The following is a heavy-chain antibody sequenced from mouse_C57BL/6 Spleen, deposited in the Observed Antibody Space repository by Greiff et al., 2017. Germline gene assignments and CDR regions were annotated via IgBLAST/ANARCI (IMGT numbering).Heavy chain of an antibody. Sequence: QVHVKQSGPELVKPGASVKISCKASGYSFTSYYIHWVKQRPGQGLEWIGWIYPGSGNTKYNEKVKGKATLSADTSSSTAYMQLSSLTSEDSAVYYCARWCTALEGDYWGQGTTLTVSS. V-gene: IGHV1-66*01. D-gene: IGHD1-1*02. J-gene: IGHJ2*01. CDR2: IYPGSGNT. CDR1: GYSFTSYY. CDR3: ARWCTALEGDY.